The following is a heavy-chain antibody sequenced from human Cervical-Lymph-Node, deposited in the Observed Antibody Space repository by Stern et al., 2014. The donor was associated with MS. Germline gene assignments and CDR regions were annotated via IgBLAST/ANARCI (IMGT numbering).Heavy chain of an antibody. CDR2: FIPTLGTV. Sequence: VQLVQSGAEVKKPGSSVNVSCKASGGTFSSYAISWVRPGPGQWLEWMGGFIPTLGTVNYSPKFQGRVTFIADKSSDTAYMALNSLRSDDTAVYYCVERDAWFDPWGPGTLVIVSS. CDR1: GGTFSSYA. V-gene: IGHV1-69*06. J-gene: IGHJ5*02. D-gene: IGHD1-1*01. CDR3: VERDAWFDP.